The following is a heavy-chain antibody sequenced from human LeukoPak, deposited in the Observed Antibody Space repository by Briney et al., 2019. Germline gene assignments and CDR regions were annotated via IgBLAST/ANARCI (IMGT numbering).Heavy chain of an antibody. Sequence: GASVKVSCKASGGTFSSYAISWVRQAPGQGLEWMGGIIPIFGTANYAQKFQGRVTITADESTSTAYMELRSLRSDDTAVYYCARDGDNWNDVSRYWGQGTLVTVSS. D-gene: IGHD1-20*01. CDR1: GGTFSSYA. CDR2: IIPIFGTA. CDR3: ARDGDNWNDVSRY. J-gene: IGHJ4*02. V-gene: IGHV1-69*13.